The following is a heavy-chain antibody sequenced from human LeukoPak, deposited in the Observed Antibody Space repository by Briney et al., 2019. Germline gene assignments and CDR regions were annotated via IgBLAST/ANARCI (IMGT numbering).Heavy chain of an antibody. CDR2: ISGSGGTT. CDR3: AKGLINDWSALDY. D-gene: IGHD3-9*01. Sequence: PGGSLRLSCAASGFTFSNYAMTWVRQATGKGLEWVSAISGSGGTTYYADSVKSRFTISRDNSKNTLYLQMNSLRAEDTAVYYCAKGLINDWSALDYWGQGTLVTVSP. CDR1: GFTFSNYA. V-gene: IGHV3-23*01. J-gene: IGHJ4*02.